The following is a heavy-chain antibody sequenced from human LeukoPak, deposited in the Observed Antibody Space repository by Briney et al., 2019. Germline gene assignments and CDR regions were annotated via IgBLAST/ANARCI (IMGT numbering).Heavy chain of an antibody. Sequence: GGSLRLSCAASGFTVSNNYMDWVRQAPGKGLEWVSVIYSGGSTYYADSVKGRFTISRDNSKNTLYLQMNSLKTEDTAVYYCTTRSHSYYDFWSGYYTYYYYYMDVWGKGTTVTVSS. D-gene: IGHD3-3*01. V-gene: IGHV3-66*04. CDR2: IYSGGST. J-gene: IGHJ6*03. CDR1: GFTVSNNY. CDR3: TTRSHSYYDFWSGYYTYYYYYMDV.